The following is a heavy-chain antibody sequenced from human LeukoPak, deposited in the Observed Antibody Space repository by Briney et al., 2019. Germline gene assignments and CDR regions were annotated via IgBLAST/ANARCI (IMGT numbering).Heavy chain of an antibody. CDR1: GFTLDDYA. D-gene: IGHD3-22*01. V-gene: IGHV3-9*03. CDR2: ISWNSVNI. Sequence: PGRSLRLSCAASGFTLDDYAMHWVRHAPGKGLEWVSGISWNSVNIGYADSVKGRFTISRDNAKNSLYLQMISLRAEDMALYYCAKGTMTVVAVGDYFDYWGQGTLVTVSS. CDR3: AKGTMTVVAVGDYFDY. J-gene: IGHJ4*02.